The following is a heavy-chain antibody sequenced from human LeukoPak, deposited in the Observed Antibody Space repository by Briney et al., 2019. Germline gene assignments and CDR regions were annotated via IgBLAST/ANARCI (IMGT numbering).Heavy chain of an antibody. V-gene: IGHV3-23*01. CDR1: GFTVSDNY. CDR3: AKDRNVGLDAIDV. CDR2: ISGSGGST. Sequence: PGGSLRLSCAASGFTVSDNYMTWVRQAPGKGLEWVSAISGSGGSTYYADSVKGRFTISRDNSKNTLYLQMNSLRAEDTAVYYCAKDRNVGLDAIDVWGQGTLVTVSS. D-gene: IGHD3-10*02. J-gene: IGHJ3*01.